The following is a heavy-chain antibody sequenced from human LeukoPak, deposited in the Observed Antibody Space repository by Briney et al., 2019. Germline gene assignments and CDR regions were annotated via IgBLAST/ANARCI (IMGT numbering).Heavy chain of an antibody. CDR3: ARGRRYCSSTSCYHPYYYMDV. CDR1: GGSFSGYY. CDR2: INHSGST. Sequence: SETLSLTCALSGGSFSGYYCRWIRHPPGKGLDWIGEINHSGSTNYNPPLTTRDTISVDTSKNQFSLKPSSVTAADTAVYYFARGRRYCSSTSCYHPYYYMDVWGKGTTVTVSS. V-gene: IGHV4-34*01. J-gene: IGHJ6*03. D-gene: IGHD2-2*01.